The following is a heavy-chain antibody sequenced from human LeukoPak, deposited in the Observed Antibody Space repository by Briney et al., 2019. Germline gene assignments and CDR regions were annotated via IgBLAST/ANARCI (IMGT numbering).Heavy chain of an antibody. J-gene: IGHJ6*03. V-gene: IGHV4-38-2*01. CDR3: ARGIGDYDFWSGYYYYYYMDA. CDR2: IYHSGST. CDR1: GYSISSGYY. D-gene: IGHD3-3*01. Sequence: SETLSLTCAVSGYSISSGYYWGWIRQPPGKGLEWIGSIYHSGSTYYNPSLKSRVTISVDTSKNQFSLKLSSVTAADTAVYYCARGIGDYDFWSGYYYYYYMDAWGKGTTVTVSS.